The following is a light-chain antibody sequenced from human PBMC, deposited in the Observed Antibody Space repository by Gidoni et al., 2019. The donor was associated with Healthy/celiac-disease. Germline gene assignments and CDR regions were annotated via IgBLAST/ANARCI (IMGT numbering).Light chain of an antibody. CDR3: LQDYNYTWT. Sequence: AIQMTHSPSSLSASVADRVTITCRASQGIRNDLGWYQQKPGKAPKLLNYAATSLQSGVPSRFSGSGAGKDFTITISSLQAEDFATYYCLQDYNYTWTFGQGTKVEIK. CDR2: AAT. V-gene: IGKV1-6*01. J-gene: IGKJ1*01. CDR1: QGIRND.